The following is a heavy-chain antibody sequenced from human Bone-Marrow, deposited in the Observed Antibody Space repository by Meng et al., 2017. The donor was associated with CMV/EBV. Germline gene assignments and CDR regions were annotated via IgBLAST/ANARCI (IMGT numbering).Heavy chain of an antibody. CDR2: ISYDGSNK. V-gene: IGHV3-30*04. J-gene: IGHJ6*02. D-gene: IGHD3-3*01. Sequence: GGSLSLSCVAAGFSFASYAMHWVRQAPGKGLEWVAVISYDGSNKYYADSVKGRFTISRDNSKNTLYLQMNSLRAEDTAVYYCARDERGYDFWSGYYYYYYYGMDVWGQGTTVTVSS. CDR3: ARDERGYDFWSGYYYYYYYGMDV. CDR1: GFSFASYA.